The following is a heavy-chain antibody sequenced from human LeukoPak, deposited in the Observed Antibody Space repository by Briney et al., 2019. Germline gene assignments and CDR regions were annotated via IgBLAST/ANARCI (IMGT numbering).Heavy chain of an antibody. CDR1: GYIFTSYG. V-gene: IGHV1-18*01. D-gene: IGHD4-17*01. CDR2: ISAYNGNT. J-gene: IGHJ5*02. CDR3: ARELSYGDYRPENWFDP. Sequence: ASVKVSCKASGYIFTSYGISWVRQAPGQGLEWMGWISAYNGNTNYAQKLQGRVIMTTDTSTSTAYMELRSLRSDDTAVYYCARELSYGDYRPENWFDPWGQGTLVTVSS.